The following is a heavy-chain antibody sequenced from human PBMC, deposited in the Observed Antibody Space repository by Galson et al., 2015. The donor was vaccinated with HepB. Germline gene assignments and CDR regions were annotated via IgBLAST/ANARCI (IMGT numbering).Heavy chain of an antibody. V-gene: IGHV3-30-3*01. J-gene: IGHJ4*02. Sequence: SLRLSCAASGFDFSNYVVHWARKAPGKGLEWVAVMSIEGSIILHAHSVPGRFTISRHNSKNTLSLQMDSLRVDDTAVYYCARDPLSGAPDYFDNWGQGTLVTVSS. CDR1: GFDFSNYV. CDR2: MSIEGSII. D-gene: IGHD7-27*01. CDR3: ARDPLSGAPDYFDN.